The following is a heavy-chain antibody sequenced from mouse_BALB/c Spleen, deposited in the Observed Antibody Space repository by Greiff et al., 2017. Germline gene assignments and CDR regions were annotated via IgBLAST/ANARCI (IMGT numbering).Heavy chain of an antibody. CDR3: AGHDYGYFAY. J-gene: IGHJ3*01. Sequence: EVKLMESGGGLVQPGGSRKLSCAASGFTFSSFGMHWVRQAPEKGLEWVAYISSGSSTIYYADTVKGRFTISRDNPKNTLFLQMTSLRSEDTAMYYCAGHDYGYFAYWGQGTLVTVSA. D-gene: IGHD1-2*01. CDR2: ISSGSSTI. CDR1: GFTFSSFG. V-gene: IGHV5-17*02.